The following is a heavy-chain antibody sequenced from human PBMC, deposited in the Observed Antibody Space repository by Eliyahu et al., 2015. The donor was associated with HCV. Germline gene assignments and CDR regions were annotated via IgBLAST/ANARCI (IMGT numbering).Heavy chain of an antibody. V-gene: IGHV3-49*03. D-gene: IGHD6-25*01. Sequence: DVQLVESGGDFVEPGXSLRLSCTTSGFTFGXYSMAWFRQAPGKGLGGVGFIRSKTYGGTPEYATSVEGRFTISRDDSKSVAYLQMNSLKTEDTALYYCTRDNPQSSGRYGSGFHWGQGTLVTVSS. CDR1: GFTFGXYS. CDR3: TRDNPQSSGRYGSGFH. J-gene: IGHJ4*02. CDR2: IRSKTYGGTP.